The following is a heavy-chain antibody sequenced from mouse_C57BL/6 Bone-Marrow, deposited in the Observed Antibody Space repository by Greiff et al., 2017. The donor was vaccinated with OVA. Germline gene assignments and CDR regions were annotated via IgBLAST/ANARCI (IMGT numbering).Heavy chain of an antibody. CDR3: ARWGYYGSSPWFAY. J-gene: IGHJ3*01. CDR1: GYAFTNYL. CDR2: INPGSGGT. Sequence: QVQLQQSGAELVRPGTSVKESCKASGYAFTNYLIEWVKQRPGQGLEWIGVINPGSGGTNYNEKFKGKATLTADKSSSTAYMQLSSLTSEDSAVYFCARWGYYGSSPWFAYWGQGTLVTVSA. V-gene: IGHV1-54*01. D-gene: IGHD1-1*01.